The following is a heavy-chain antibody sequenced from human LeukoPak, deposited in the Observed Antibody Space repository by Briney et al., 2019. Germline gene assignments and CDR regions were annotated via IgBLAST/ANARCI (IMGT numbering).Heavy chain of an antibody. Sequence: ASVKVSCKASGYTFTSYGISWVRQAPGQGLEWMGWISAYNGNTNYAQKLQGRVTMTTDTTTSTASMELRSLRSDDTAVYYCARDQGEEVGATRYNWFDPWGQGTLVTVSS. CDR1: GYTFTSYG. V-gene: IGHV1-18*01. D-gene: IGHD1-26*01. CDR3: ARDQGEEVGATRYNWFDP. J-gene: IGHJ5*02. CDR2: ISAYNGNT.